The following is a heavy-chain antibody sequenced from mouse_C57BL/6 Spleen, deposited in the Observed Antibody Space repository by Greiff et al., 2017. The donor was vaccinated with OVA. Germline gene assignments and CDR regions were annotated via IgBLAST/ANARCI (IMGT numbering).Heavy chain of an antibody. CDR1: GYTFTDYY. J-gene: IGHJ1*03. D-gene: IGHD1-1*01. Sequence: VQLQQSGAELVRPGASVKLSCKASGYTFTDYYINWVKQRPGQGLEWIARIYPGSGNTYYNEKFKGKATLTAEKSSSTAYMQLSSLTSEDSAVYVCARSEDYYGSSYGYFDVWGTGTTVTVSS. CDR2: IYPGSGNT. CDR3: ARSEDYYGSSYGYFDV. V-gene: IGHV1-76*01.